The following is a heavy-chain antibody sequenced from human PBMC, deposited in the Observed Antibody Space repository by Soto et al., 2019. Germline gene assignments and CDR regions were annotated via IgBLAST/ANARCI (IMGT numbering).Heavy chain of an antibody. CDR3: ERGFGSSWYYFDY. V-gene: IGHV4-4*07. J-gene: IGHJ4*02. CDR2: IYTSGGT. D-gene: IGHD6-13*01. Sequence: PSETLSLTCTVSGGSMSSYYWSWIRQTAGKGLEWIGRIYTSGGTNYNPSLKTRVTMSVDTSKNQFSLKLNSVTAADTAVYYCERGFGSSWYYFDYWGQGTLVTVSS. CDR1: GGSMSSYY.